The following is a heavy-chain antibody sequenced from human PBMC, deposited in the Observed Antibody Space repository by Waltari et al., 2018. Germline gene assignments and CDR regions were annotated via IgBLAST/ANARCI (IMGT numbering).Heavy chain of an antibody. CDR1: GYTFTGYY. D-gene: IGHD4-17*01. CDR2: INPNSGDT. Sequence: QVQLVQSGAEVKKPGASVKVSCKASGYTFTGYYMHWVRQAPGQGLEWMGWINPNSGDTNYAQKFQGRVTMTRDTSISTAYMELSRLRSDDTAVYYCARLTTVTTFDYWGQGTLVTVSS. J-gene: IGHJ4*02. CDR3: ARLTTVTTFDY. V-gene: IGHV1-2*02.